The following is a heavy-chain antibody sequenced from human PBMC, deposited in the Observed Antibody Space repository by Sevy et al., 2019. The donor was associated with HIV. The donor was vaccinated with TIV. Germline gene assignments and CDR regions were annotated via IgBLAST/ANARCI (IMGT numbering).Heavy chain of an antibody. D-gene: IGHD3-16*01. CDR1: GDSISSGGSS. Sequence: SGTLSLTCTVSGDSISSGGSSWGWIPQPAGRGLEWIGRIYASGGSMYNPSLKSRLTLSVDTSKNQLPLDLTSVTAADTAVYYCARDGITRDYYYAMDVWGQGTPVTVSS. J-gene: IGHJ6*02. CDR2: IYASGGS. CDR3: ARDGITRDYYYAMDV. V-gene: IGHV4-61*02.